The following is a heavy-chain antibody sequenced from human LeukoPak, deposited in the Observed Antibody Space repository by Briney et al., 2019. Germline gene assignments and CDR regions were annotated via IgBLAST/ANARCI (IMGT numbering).Heavy chain of an antibody. CDR2: INYSGNT. CDR3: ASMGDYGDYALSKFDY. CDR1: GGSISSSTYY. V-gene: IGHV4-39*07. J-gene: IGHJ4*02. D-gene: IGHD4-17*01. Sequence: SETLSLTCSVSGGSISSSTYYWGWIRQPPGKGLEWLGSINYSGNTYYNSSLMSRVTISLDTSDNQFSLSLTSVTAADTAVYYCASMGDYGDYALSKFDYWGQGTLVTVSS.